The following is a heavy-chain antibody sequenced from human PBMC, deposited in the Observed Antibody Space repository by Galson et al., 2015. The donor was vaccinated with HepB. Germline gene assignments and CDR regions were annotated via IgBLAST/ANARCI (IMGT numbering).Heavy chain of an antibody. D-gene: IGHD6-6*01. CDR1: GGTFSSYA. CDR2: IIPIFGTA. Sequence: SVKVSCKASGGTFSSYAISWVRQAPGQGLEWMGGIIPIFGTANYAQKFQGRVTITADESTSTAYMELSSLRSEDTAVYYCARCVSKRSIAAPPWAFDIWGQGTMVTVSS. CDR3: ARCVSKRSIAAPPWAFDI. V-gene: IGHV1-69*13. J-gene: IGHJ3*02.